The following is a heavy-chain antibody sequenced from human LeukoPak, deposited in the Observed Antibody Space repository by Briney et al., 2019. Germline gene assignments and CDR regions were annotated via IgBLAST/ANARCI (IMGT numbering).Heavy chain of an antibody. V-gene: IGHV3-66*01. J-gene: IGHJ5*02. Sequence: GGSLRLSCAASEFSVGSNYMTWVRQAPGKGLEWVSLIYSGGSTYYADSVKGRFTISRDNSKNTLYLQMNSLKTEDTAVYYCKPSWFDPWGQGTLVTVSS. CDR3: KPSWFDP. CDR2: IYSGGST. CDR1: EFSVGSNY.